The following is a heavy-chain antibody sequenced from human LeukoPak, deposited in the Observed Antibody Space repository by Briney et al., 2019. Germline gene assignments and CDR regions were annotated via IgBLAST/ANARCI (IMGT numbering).Heavy chain of an antibody. J-gene: IGHJ6*03. CDR2: IYHSGST. CDR1: GYSISSGYY. V-gene: IGHV4-38-2*01. D-gene: IGHD3-16*01. CDR3: ARVGGVGYYYYMDV. Sequence: SETLSLTCAVSGYSISSGYYWGWIRPPPGKGLEWIGSIYHSGSTYYNPSLKSRVTISVDTSKNQFSLKLSSVTAADTAAYYCARVGGVGYYYYMDVWGKGTTVTVSS.